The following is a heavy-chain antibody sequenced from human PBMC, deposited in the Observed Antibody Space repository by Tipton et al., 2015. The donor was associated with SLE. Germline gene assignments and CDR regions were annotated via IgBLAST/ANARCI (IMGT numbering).Heavy chain of an antibody. CDR3: ASRRHYYDSCGYYWGAFDI. D-gene: IGHD3-22*01. Sequence: TLSLTCTVSGGSISSHYCSWMRPHPGKGVEWCGVIYYSGSPNYNPSLKSRVTISVDTSKNQFSLKLNSVTAADTAVYYCASRRHYYDSCGYYWGAFDIWGQVTMVTVSS. J-gene: IGHJ3*02. CDR1: GGSISSHY. CDR2: IYYSGSP. V-gene: IGHV4-59*11.